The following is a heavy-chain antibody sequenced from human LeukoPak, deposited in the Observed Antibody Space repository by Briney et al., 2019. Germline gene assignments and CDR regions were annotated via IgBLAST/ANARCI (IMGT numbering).Heavy chain of an antibody. CDR2: IYYSGST. D-gene: IGHD6-13*01. CDR3: ARGGSLNPYNWFDP. CDR1: AGSIISYY. Sequence: SETLSLTCTVSAGSIISYYWSWIRHPPGRGLEWIGYIYYSGSTNYNPSLTSRVTISVDTSKNQFSLKLSSVTAADTAVYYCARGGSLNPYNWFDPWGQGTLVTVSS. J-gene: IGHJ5*02. V-gene: IGHV4-59*01.